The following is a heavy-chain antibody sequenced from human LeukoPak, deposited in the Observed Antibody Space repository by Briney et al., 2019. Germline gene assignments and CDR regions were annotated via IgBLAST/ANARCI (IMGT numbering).Heavy chain of an antibody. Sequence: PSETLSLTCTVSGGSISSGGYYCSWIRQHPGKGLEWIGNIYYSGSTYYNPSLKSRVIISVDTSKNQFSLKVSSVTAADTAVYYCARDTTLDYWGQGTLVTVSS. D-gene: IGHD1-1*01. CDR1: GGSISSGGYY. J-gene: IGHJ4*02. CDR2: IYYSGST. V-gene: IGHV4-31*03. CDR3: ARDTTLDY.